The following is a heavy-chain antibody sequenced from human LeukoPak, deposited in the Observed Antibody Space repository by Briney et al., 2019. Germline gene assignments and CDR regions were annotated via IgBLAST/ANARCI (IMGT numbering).Heavy chain of an antibody. Sequence: PSASVKVSCKASGYTFTGYYMHWVRQAPGQGLEWMGWINTNTENPTYAQGFTGRFVFSLDTSVSTAYLQISSLEADDTAVYYCARGQPWLPHWGQGSLVTVSS. V-gene: IGHV7-4-1*02. J-gene: IGHJ4*02. CDR3: ARGQPWLPH. D-gene: IGHD5-24*01. CDR1: GYTFTGYY. CDR2: INTNTENP.